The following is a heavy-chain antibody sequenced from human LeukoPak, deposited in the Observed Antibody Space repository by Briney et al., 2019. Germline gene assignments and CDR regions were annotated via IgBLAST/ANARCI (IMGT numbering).Heavy chain of an antibody. CDR1: GFAVSSNY. V-gene: IGHV3-23*01. CDR2: ISGSGGST. CDR3: AKELTMTTVTPFDY. D-gene: IGHD4-17*01. Sequence: PGGSLRLSCAASGFAVSSNYMSWVRQAPGKGLEWVSAISGSGGSTYYADSVKGRFTISRDNSKNTLYLQMNSLRAEDTAVYYCAKELTMTTVTPFDYWGQGTLVTVSS. J-gene: IGHJ4*02.